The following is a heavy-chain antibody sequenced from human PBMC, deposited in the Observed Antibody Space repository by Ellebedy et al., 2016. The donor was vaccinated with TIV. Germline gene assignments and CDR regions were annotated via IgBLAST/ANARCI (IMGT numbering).Heavy chain of an antibody. CDR1: GGSLSGYY. CDR2: IVHTGAT. D-gene: IGHD6-19*01. J-gene: IGHJ6*02. V-gene: IGHV4-34*01. CDR3: ARGRPAVVGALNYGLDV. Sequence: MPSETLSLTCAVSGGSLSGYYWSWIRQPPGKGLEWIGEIVHTGATNYNPSIKSRGRISQDTSKTQFSLQLSSVAAADTAVYYCARGRPAVVGALNYGLDVWGQGTTVTVSS.